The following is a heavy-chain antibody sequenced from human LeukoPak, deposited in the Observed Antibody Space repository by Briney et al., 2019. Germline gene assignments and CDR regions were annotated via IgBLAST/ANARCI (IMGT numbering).Heavy chain of an antibody. CDR2: VYHTGST. CDR1: DDSITMYY. D-gene: IGHD1-1*01. Sequence: SETLSLTCSVSDDSITMYYWTWIRQPPGKGLEWIGYVYHTGSTNFNPSLNGRVSISRDTTKNLFSLRLRSVTAADTAVSFCARGRVSSSTWYSTYYYYFYMDVWGKGTTVTVSS. V-gene: IGHV4-59*01. J-gene: IGHJ6*03. CDR3: ARGRVSSSTWYSTYYYYFYMDV.